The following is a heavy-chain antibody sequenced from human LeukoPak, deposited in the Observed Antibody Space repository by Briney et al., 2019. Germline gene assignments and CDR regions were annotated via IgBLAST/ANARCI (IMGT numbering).Heavy chain of an antibody. CDR3: ARALWFGELLPTGFDP. CDR1: GGSISSYY. CDR2: IYYSGST. V-gene: IGHV4-59*01. J-gene: IGHJ5*02. D-gene: IGHD3-10*01. Sequence: PSQTLSLTCTVSGGSISSYYWSWIRQPPGKGLEWIGYIYYSGSTNYNPSLKSRVTISVDTSKNQFSLKLSSVTAADTAVYYCARALWFGELLPTGFDPWGQGTLVTVSS.